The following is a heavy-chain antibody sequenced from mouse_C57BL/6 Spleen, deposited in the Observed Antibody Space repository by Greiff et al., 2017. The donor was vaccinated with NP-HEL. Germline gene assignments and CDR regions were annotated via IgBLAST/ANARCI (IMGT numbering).Heavy chain of an antibody. J-gene: IGHJ1*03. CDR1: GYAFSSSW. CDR2: IYPGDGDT. V-gene: IGHV1-82*01. D-gene: IGHD2-5*01. CDR3: ARDYSNYGYFDV. Sequence: QVQLQQSGPELVKPGASVKISCKASGYAFSSSWMNWAKQRPGKGLEWIGRIYPGDGDTNYNGKFKGKATLTADKSSSTAYMQLSSLTSEDSAVYFCARDYSNYGYFDVWGTGTTVTVSS.